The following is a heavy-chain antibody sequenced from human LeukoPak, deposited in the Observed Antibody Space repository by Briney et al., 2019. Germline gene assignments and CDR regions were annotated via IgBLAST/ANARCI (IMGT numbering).Heavy chain of an antibody. CDR1: EFSVGSNY. D-gene: IGHD5-18*01. J-gene: IGHJ6*03. CDR2: IKQDGSEK. CDR3: ARNVDTAMADYYMDV. V-gene: IGHV3-7*01. Sequence: GGSLRLSCAASEFSVGSNYMTWVRQAPGKGLEWVANIKQDGSEKYYVDSVKGRFTISRDNAKNSLYLQMNSLRAEDTAVYYCARNVDTAMADYYMDVWGKGTTVAISS.